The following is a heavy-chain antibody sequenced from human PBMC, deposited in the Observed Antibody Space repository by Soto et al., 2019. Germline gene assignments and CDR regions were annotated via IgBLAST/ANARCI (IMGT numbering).Heavy chain of an antibody. Sequence: GASVKVSCKASGGTFSSYAISWVRQAPGQGLEWMGWISAYNGNTNYAQKLQGRVTMTTDTSTSTAYMELRSLRSDDTAVYYCARTVVPGGRYYYYYMDVWGKGTTVTVSS. CDR1: GGTFSSYA. CDR2: ISAYNGNT. V-gene: IGHV1-18*01. D-gene: IGHD2-2*01. CDR3: ARTVVPGGRYYYYYMDV. J-gene: IGHJ6*03.